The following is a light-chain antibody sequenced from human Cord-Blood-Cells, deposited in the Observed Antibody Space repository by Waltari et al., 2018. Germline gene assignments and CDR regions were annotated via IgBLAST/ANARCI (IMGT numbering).Light chain of an antibody. CDR2: EGS. CDR1: SSDVGSYNL. Sequence: QSALTQPASVSGTTGQLITISCTGTSSDVGSYNLFSWYQKYPGKAPKLMIYEGSKRPLGVSNRVSGSKSGNTASLTISGLQAEDEADYYCCSYAGSSTYVFGTGTKVTVL. CDR3: CSYAGSSTYV. V-gene: IGLV2-23*01. J-gene: IGLJ1*01.